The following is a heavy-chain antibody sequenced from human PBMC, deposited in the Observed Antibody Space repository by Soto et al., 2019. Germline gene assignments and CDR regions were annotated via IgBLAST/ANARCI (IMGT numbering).Heavy chain of an antibody. Sequence: GASVKVSCKVSGYTLTELSMHWVRQAPGKGLEWMGGFDPEDGETIYAQKLQGRVTMTEDTSTDTAYMELSSLRSEDTAVYYCATRGFWSGYYTYNWFDPWGQGTLVTVS. D-gene: IGHD3-3*01. CDR3: ATRGFWSGYYTYNWFDP. CDR2: FDPEDGET. J-gene: IGHJ5*02. CDR1: GYTLTELS. V-gene: IGHV1-24*01.